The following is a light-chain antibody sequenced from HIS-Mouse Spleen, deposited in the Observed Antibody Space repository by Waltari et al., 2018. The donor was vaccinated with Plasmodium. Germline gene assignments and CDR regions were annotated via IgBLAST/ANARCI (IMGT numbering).Light chain of an antibody. Sequence: IQMTQSPSSLSAPVGDRVTITCRASQSISSYLNWYQQKPGKAPQLLIYAASSLQSGVPSRFSSSGSGTDFTLTISSLQPEDFATYYCQQSYSTPPTFGQGTKVEIK. CDR1: QSISSY. CDR3: QQSYSTPPT. V-gene: IGKV1-39*01. CDR2: AAS. J-gene: IGKJ1*01.